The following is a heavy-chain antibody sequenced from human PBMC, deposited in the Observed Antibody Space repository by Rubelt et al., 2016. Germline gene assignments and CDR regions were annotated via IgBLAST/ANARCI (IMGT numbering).Heavy chain of an antibody. CDR3: AAGVDYYFDY. J-gene: IGHJ4*02. CDR2: INAGNGNT. CDR1: GYTFTSYA. D-gene: IGHD2-8*01. Sequence: QVQLVQSGAEVKKPGASVKVSCKASGYTFTSYAMHWVRQAPGQRLEWMGWINAGNGNTKYSQKFQGRVTITRDPSASTAYMELCTLRSEDAAVYYCAAGVDYYFDYWGQGTLVTVSS. V-gene: IGHV1-3*01.